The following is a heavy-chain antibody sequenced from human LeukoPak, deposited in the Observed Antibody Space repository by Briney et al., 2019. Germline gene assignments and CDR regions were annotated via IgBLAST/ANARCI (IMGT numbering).Heavy chain of an antibody. V-gene: IGHV3-48*03. CDR1: GFTFSSYE. Sequence: GGSLRLSCAASGFTFSSYEMNWVRQAPGKGLEWVSYISDSGSTIFYADSVRGRFTISRGNAKNSLYLQMNSLRAEDTAVYYCARDQSHWGQGTLVTVSS. J-gene: IGHJ4*02. CDR3: ARDQSH. CDR2: ISDSGSTI.